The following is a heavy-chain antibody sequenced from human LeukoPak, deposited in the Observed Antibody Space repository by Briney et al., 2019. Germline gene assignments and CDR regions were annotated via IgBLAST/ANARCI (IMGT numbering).Heavy chain of an antibody. CDR1: GFTFSSYG. J-gene: IGHJ6*02. V-gene: IGHV3-30*02. Sequence: PGRSLRLSCAASGFTFSSYGMHWVRQAPGKGLEWVAFIRYDGSNKYYADSVKGRFTISRDNSKNTLYLQMNSLRAEDTAVYYCAKEERGYYYYYGMDVWGQGTTVTVSS. CDR3: AKEERGYYYYYGMDV. CDR2: IRYDGSNK.